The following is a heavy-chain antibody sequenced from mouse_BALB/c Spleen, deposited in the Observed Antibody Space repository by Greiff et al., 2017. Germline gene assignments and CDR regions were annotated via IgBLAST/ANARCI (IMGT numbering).Heavy chain of an antibody. CDR3: AISSD. J-gene: IGHJ2*01. D-gene: IGHD3-1*01. CDR1: GYTFTDYW. V-gene: IGHV1-69*01. CDR2: IDTSDSYT. Sequence: QVQLQQPGAELVMPGASVKMSCKASGYTFTDYWMHWVKQRPGQGLEWIGAIDTSDSYTSYNQKFKGKATLTVDESSSTAYMQLSSLTSEDSAVYYCAISSDWGQGTTLTVSS.